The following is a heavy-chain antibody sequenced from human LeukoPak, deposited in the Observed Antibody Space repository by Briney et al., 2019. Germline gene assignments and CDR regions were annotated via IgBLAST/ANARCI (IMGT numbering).Heavy chain of an antibody. J-gene: IGHJ6*03. CDR3: ASGVPYYYYYYMDV. Sequence: AASVKVSCKASGGTFSSYAISWVRQAPGQGLEWMGGIIPIFGTANYAQTFQGRVTITADESTSTAYMELSSLRSEDTAVYYCASGVPYYYYYYMDVWGKGTTVTVSS. D-gene: IGHD3-16*01. CDR2: IIPIFGTA. CDR1: GGTFSSYA. V-gene: IGHV1-69*01.